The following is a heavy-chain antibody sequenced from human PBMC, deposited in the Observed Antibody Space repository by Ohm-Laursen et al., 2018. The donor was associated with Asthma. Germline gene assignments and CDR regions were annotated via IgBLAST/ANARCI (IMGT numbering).Heavy chain of an antibody. Sequence: ASVKVSCKVSGYTLSDLSMHWVRQAPGKGPEWMGGFDPEDGSTIYAQKFQGRVTITRDTSASTAYMELSSLRSEDTAVYYCASGYDFWSGYYTYYYYYYGMDVWGQGTTVTVSS. V-gene: IGHV1-24*01. CDR3: ASGYDFWSGYYTYYYYYYGMDV. J-gene: IGHJ6*02. CDR2: FDPEDGST. CDR1: GYTLSDLS. D-gene: IGHD3-3*01.